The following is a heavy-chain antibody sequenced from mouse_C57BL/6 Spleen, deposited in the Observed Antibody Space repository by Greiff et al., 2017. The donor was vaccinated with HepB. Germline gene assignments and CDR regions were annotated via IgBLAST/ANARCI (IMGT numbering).Heavy chain of an antibody. V-gene: IGHV1-69*01. D-gene: IGHD1-1*01. J-gene: IGHJ2*01. CDR3: ASGYYYGSSYFDY. CDR2: IDPSDSYT. CDR1: GYTFTSYW. Sequence: QVQLQQPGAELVMPGASVKLSCKASGYTFTSYWMHWVKQRPGQGLEWIGEIDPSDSYTNYKQKFKGKSTFTVDKSSSTAYMQLSSLTSEDSAVYYCASGYYYGSSYFDYWGQGTTLTVSS.